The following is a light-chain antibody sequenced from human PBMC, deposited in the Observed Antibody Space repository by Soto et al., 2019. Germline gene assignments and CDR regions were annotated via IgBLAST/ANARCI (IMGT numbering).Light chain of an antibody. V-gene: IGKV1-9*01. CDR1: QDSGTY. CDR3: QQLNTYPWT. Sequence: EIQLTQSPSFLSASVGDTVTITCRASQDSGTYLAWYQEQPGKPPRLLVYSASTSQSGLPSRFSGSGSGTDFSLPISSLQPDDFTTYYCQQLNTYPWTFGQGTKVAIK. CDR2: SAS. J-gene: IGKJ1*01.